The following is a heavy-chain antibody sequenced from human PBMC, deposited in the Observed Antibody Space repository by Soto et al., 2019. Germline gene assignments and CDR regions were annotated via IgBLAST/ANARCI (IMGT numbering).Heavy chain of an antibody. CDR1: GYSFTDYY. V-gene: IGHV1-2*02. Sequence: QVHLVQSGAEVKKPGASVKVSCKASGYSFTDYYMHWVRQAPGQGLEWMGWINTNTGGTNYAQRVQGRVTMTGDTSINTAYMELSRLISDDTAVYYCARVGPTGWFDPWGQGTVVTVSS. J-gene: IGHJ5*02. CDR2: INTNTGGT. CDR3: ARVGPTGWFDP.